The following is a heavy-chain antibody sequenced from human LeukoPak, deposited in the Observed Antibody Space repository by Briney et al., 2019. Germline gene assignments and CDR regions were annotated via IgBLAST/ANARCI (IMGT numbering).Heavy chain of an antibody. J-gene: IGHJ4*02. CDR2: INQDGGEK. CDR3: ATGRSCTTCYLPDY. Sequence: PGGSLRLSCAASGFTFSSYWMSWVRQAPGKGLEWVANINQDGGEKYYVDSVKGRFTISRGNAENSLYLQMNSLRAEDTAVYHCATGRSCTTCYLPDYWGQGTLVTVSS. D-gene: IGHD2-2*01. V-gene: IGHV3-7*01. CDR1: GFTFSSYW.